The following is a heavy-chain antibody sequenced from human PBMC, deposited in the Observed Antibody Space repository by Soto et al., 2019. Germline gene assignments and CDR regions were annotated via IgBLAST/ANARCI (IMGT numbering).Heavy chain of an antibody. CDR2: IIPIFGTA. V-gene: IGHV1-69*01. D-gene: IGHD3-10*01. CDR1: GGTFSSYA. Sequence: QVQLVQSGAEVKKPGSSVKVSCKASGGTFSSYAISWVRQAPGQGLEWMGGIIPIFGTANYAQKFQGRVTITADESTSTAYMELSSLRSEDTAVYYCARVYYGSGSRYYYYYGMDVWGQGTTVTVSS. J-gene: IGHJ6*02. CDR3: ARVYYGSGSRYYYYYGMDV.